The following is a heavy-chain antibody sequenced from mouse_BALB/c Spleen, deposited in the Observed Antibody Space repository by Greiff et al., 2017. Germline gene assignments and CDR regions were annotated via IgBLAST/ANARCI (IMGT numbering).Heavy chain of an antibody. Sequence: DVKLVESGGGLVQPGGSRKLSCAASGFTFSSFGMHWVRQAPEKGLEWVAYISSGSSTIYYADTVKGRFTISRDNPKNTLFLQMTSLRSEDTAMYYCAREDGSLYAMDYWGQGTSVTVSS. J-gene: IGHJ4*01. CDR3: AREDGSLYAMDY. D-gene: IGHD2-3*01. CDR1: GFTFSSFG. V-gene: IGHV5-17*02. CDR2: ISSGSSTI.